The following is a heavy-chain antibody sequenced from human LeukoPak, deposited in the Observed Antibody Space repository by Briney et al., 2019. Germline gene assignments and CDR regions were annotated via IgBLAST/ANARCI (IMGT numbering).Heavy chain of an antibody. CDR1: RFTFSGYE. D-gene: IGHD6-6*01. CDR2: ISSSGTAI. V-gene: IGHV3-48*03. CDR3: ARYSSSPDY. J-gene: IGHJ4*02. Sequence: PGGSLRLSCAAPRFTFSGYEMNWVRQAPGKGLEWVSYISSSGTAIYYADSVKGRFTISRDNAKNSLSLQMNSLRAEDTAVYYCARYSSSPDYWGQGTLVTVSS.